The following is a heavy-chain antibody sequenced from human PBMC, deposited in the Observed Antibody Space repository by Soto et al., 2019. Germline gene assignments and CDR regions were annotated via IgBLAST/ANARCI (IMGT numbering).Heavy chain of an antibody. Sequence: PGGSLRLSCAASGFTFSGSAIHWIRQASGKGLEWVARIRTKSNGYATTYAASVKGRFTISRDDSKNMAYLQMNGLKTEDTAMYYCAKDLGIPGYWGQGTLVTVSS. CDR1: GFTFSGSA. CDR3: AKDLGIPGY. D-gene: IGHD2-21*01. V-gene: IGHV3-73*01. CDR2: IRTKSNGYAT. J-gene: IGHJ4*02.